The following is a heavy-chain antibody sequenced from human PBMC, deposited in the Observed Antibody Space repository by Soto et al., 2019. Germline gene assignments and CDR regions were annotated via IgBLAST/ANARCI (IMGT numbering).Heavy chain of an antibody. CDR2: ISYDGSNK. CDR1: GFTFSSYG. J-gene: IGHJ6*02. CDR3: AKDVSYGMDV. Sequence: GGSLRLSCAASGFTFSSYGIHWVRQAPGKGLEWVAVISYDGSNKYYADSVKGRFTISRDNSKNTLYLQMNSLRAEDTAVYYCAKDVSYGMDVWGQGTTVTVSS. V-gene: IGHV3-30*18.